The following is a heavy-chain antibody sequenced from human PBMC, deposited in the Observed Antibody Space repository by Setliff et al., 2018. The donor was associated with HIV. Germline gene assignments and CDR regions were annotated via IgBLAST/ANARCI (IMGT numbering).Heavy chain of an antibody. CDR3: ARGAFFDYSRPGFVDY. V-gene: IGHV4-39*07. J-gene: IGHJ4*02. CDR2: IYYSSNT. CDR1: SGFISGRSYY. D-gene: IGHD4-4*01. Sequence: PSETLSLTCTVSSGFISGRSYYWGWIRQPPGKGLEWIGNIYYSSNTYYNPSLKSRVTISIDTSNNQLSLKLSSVTAADTAVYYCARGAFFDYSRPGFVDYWGQGTLVTVSS.